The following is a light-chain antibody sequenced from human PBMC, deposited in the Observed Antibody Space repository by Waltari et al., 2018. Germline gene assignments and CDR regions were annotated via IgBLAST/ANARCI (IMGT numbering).Light chain of an antibody. CDR3: QQSHTYPIT. CDR1: QSIGAS. Sequence: DIQMTQFPSILSASVGDRVTITCRASQSIGASLAWYQQKPGNAPRLLIHRASSLESGAPLRFSGSGSGTEFNLTISRLQPDYFALYHCQQSHTYPITFGPGTTVDIQ. J-gene: IGKJ3*01. CDR2: RAS. V-gene: IGKV1-5*03.